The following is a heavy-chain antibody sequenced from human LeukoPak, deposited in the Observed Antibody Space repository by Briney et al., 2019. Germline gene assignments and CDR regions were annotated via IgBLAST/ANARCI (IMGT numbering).Heavy chain of an antibody. CDR3: AKDLVGDSSGYKDY. J-gene: IGHJ4*02. CDR1: GFTFSSYA. D-gene: IGHD3-22*01. Sequence: GGSLRLSCAASGFTFSSYAMHWVRQAPGKGLEWVAVISYDGSNKYYADSVKGRFTISRDNSKNTLYLQMNSLRAEDTAVYYCAKDLVGDSSGYKDYWGQGTLVTVSS. CDR2: ISYDGSNK. V-gene: IGHV3-30*04.